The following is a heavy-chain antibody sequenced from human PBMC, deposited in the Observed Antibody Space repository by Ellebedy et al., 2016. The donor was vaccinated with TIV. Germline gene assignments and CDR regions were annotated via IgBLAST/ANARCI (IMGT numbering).Heavy chain of an antibody. V-gene: IGHV3-48*02. J-gene: IGHJ3*02. CDR1: GFTFSSYS. CDR2: ISSSSSTI. D-gene: IGHD5-24*01. Sequence: GGSLRLSXAASGFTFSSYSMNWVRQAPGKGLEWVSYISSSSSTIYYADSVKGRFTISRDNAKNSLYLQMNSLRDEDTAVYYCARREMATITFYAFDIWGQGTMVTVSS. CDR3: ARREMATITFYAFDI.